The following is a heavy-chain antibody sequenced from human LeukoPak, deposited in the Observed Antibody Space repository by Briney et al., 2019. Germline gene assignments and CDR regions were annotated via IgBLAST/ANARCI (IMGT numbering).Heavy chain of an antibody. V-gene: IGHV5-51*01. Sequence: GGSLQISCQGSGCRFTSYWIGWVRQLPGKGLEWMGIIYPGDSDTRYSPSFQGQVTISADKSISTAYLQWSSLKASDTAMYYCVRWGNRWELLVYWGQGTLVTVSS. CDR1: GCRFTSYW. J-gene: IGHJ4*02. CDR3: VRWGNRWELLVY. D-gene: IGHD1-26*01. CDR2: IYPGDSDT.